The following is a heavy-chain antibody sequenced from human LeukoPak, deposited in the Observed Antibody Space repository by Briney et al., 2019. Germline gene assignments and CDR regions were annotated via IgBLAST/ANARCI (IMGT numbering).Heavy chain of an antibody. Sequence: GASVKVSCKASGYSFTSHYMHWVRQSPGQGLEWMGLINPSGSSTLYAQKFRGRVTMTRDMSTTTDYMELSSLRYEDTAVYYCARDNSVGDIAWWFDPWGQGTLVTVSS. V-gene: IGHV1-46*01. J-gene: IGHJ5*02. CDR3: ARDNSVGDIAWWFDP. CDR2: INPSGSST. CDR1: GYSFTSHY. D-gene: IGHD3-16*02.